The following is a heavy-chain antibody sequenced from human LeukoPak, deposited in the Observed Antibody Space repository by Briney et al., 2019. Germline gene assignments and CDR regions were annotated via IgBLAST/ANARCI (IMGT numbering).Heavy chain of an antibody. CDR3: ARALIPITMVRGVVYYHYGMDV. D-gene: IGHD3-10*01. J-gene: IGHJ6*02. Sequence: PSETLSLTCTVSGGSISSYYWSWIRQPPGKGLEWIGYIYYSGSTNYNPSLKSRVTISVDTSKNQFSLKLSSVTAADTAVYYCARALIPITMVRGVVYYHYGMDVWGQGTTVTVSS. CDR2: IYYSGST. V-gene: IGHV4-59*01. CDR1: GGSISSYY.